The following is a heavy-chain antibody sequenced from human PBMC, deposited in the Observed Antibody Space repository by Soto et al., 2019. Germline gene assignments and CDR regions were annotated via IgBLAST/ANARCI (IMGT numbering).Heavy chain of an antibody. CDR2: IYHSGST. D-gene: IGHD3-9*01. CDR1: GGSISSSNW. CDR3: ASLRGHYDILTGYYNHGYFQH. V-gene: IGHV4-4*02. Sequence: SETLSLTCAVSGGSISSSNWWSWVRQPPGKGLEWIGEIYHSGSTNHNPSLKSRVTISVDTSKNQSSLKLSSVTAADTAVYYCASLRGHYDILTGYYNHGYFQHWGQGTLVTVSS. J-gene: IGHJ1*01.